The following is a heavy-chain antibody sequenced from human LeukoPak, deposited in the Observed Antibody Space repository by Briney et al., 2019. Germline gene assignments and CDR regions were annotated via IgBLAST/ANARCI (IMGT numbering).Heavy chain of an antibody. Sequence: GGSLRLSCAASGFTFSPYSMNWVRQAPGKGLEWVSYISSSSSTIYYADSVKGRFTNSRDNAKNSLYRQMNSLRDEDTAVYYCAREVAARPFSRLDYWGQGTLVTVSS. J-gene: IGHJ4*02. CDR3: AREVAARPFSRLDY. CDR1: GFTFSPYS. V-gene: IGHV3-48*02. D-gene: IGHD6-6*01. CDR2: ISSSSSTI.